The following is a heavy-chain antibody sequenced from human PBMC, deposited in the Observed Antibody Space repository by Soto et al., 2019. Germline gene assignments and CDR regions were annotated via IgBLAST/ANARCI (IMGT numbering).Heavy chain of an antibody. D-gene: IGHD1-26*01. CDR3: AKVTFSGDYYYSYGMDV. J-gene: IGHJ6*02. V-gene: IGHV3-30*18. CDR1: GFTFSAYG. Sequence: QEKLVESGGGVVQPGRSLRLSCAASGFTFSAYGMHWVRQAPGKGLEWVTVISYDGSSKYYADSVKGRFIVSRDNSKNTLYLQTNSLRPEDTAVYYCAKVTFSGDYYYSYGMDVWGQGTTVTVSS. CDR2: ISYDGSSK.